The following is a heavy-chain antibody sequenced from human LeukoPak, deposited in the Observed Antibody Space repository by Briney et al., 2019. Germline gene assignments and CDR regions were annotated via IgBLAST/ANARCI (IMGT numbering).Heavy chain of an antibody. CDR1: GFTFSAHA. V-gene: IGHV3-23*01. Sequence: GGSLRLSCAATGFTFSAHASAWVRQASGKGLEWVSVILPYGSAYYAAPGKGRFNISRDNYKNTLYPQLTRLRYEDTAVYYCAKGSGLGSYNFWGQGILVTVSS. J-gene: IGHJ4*02. CDR3: AKGSGLGSYNF. D-gene: IGHD1-26*01. CDR2: ILPYGSA.